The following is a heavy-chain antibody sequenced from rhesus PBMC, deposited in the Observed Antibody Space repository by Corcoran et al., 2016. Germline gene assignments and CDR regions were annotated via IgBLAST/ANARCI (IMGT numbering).Heavy chain of an antibody. CDR1: GFTFSSYG. V-gene: IGHV3S5*01. Sequence: EVQLVESGGGLVQPGGSLRLSCAASGFTFSSYGMNWVRQAPGKGLGWVSYISNCVGSTYYADSVKGRFTISRDNSNNTLSLQMNSLRAEDTAVYYCAKVEYIAADPSFDYWGQGVLVTVSS. J-gene: IGHJ4*01. CDR2: ISNCVGST. CDR3: AKVEYIAADPSFDY. D-gene: IGHD6-31*01.